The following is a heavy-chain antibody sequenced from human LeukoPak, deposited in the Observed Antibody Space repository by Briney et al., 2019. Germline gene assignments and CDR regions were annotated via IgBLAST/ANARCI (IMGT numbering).Heavy chain of an antibody. V-gene: IGHV3-23*01. CDR1: GFTFSSYV. CDR3: AALYYYDSSFDY. CDR2: ISGSGGSP. Sequence: GGSLRLSCAASGFTFSSYVMSWVRQAPGKGLEWVSAISGSGGSPYYADSVKGRCTISRDNSKNTLYLQMNSLRAEDTAVYYCAALYYYDSSFDYWGQGTLVTVSS. D-gene: IGHD3-22*01. J-gene: IGHJ4*02.